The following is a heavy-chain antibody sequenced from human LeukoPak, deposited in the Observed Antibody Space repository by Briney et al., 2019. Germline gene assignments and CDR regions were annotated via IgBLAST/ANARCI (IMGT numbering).Heavy chain of an antibody. D-gene: IGHD6-19*01. Sequence: GGSLRLSCAASGFTFSNSAMYWVRQAPGKGLEFVSVISTNGDRTYYADSVKGRFTISRDNSKNTLYLQMGSLRADDMAVYYCARGVAISSSGWYDSFDYWGQGALVAISS. CDR1: GFTFSNSA. CDR2: ISTNGDRT. V-gene: IGHV3-64*02. CDR3: ARGVAISSSGWYDSFDY. J-gene: IGHJ4*02.